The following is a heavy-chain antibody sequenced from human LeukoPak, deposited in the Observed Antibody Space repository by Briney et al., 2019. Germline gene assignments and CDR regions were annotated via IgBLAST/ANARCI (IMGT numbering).Heavy chain of an antibody. CDR1: GYTFTVYY. D-gene: IGHD3-3*01. V-gene: IGHV1-2*02. Sequence: GASVTVSCKASGYTFTVYYMHWVRQAPGHGLEWMGWINPNSGGTNYAQKFQGRVTMTSDTSISTAYMELSRLRSDDTAVYYCARGDTIFDAGSLDYWGQGTLVTVSS. CDR2: INPNSGGT. J-gene: IGHJ4*02. CDR3: ARGDTIFDAGSLDY.